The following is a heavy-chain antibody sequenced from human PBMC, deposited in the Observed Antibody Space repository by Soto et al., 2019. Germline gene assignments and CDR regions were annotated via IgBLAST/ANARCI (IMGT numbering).Heavy chain of an antibody. V-gene: IGHV4-31*03. Sequence: QVQLQESGPGLVKPSQTLSLTCTVSGGSISSGGYYWSWIRQHPGKGLEWIGYIYYSGSTYYNPSLKSRVTISVDTSKNQFSLKLSSVTAADTAVYYCARLALAYCGGDCYSATYYYYGMDVWGQGTTVTVSS. CDR3: ARLALAYCGGDCYSATYYYYGMDV. J-gene: IGHJ6*02. CDR1: GGSISSGGYY. CDR2: IYYSGST. D-gene: IGHD2-21*02.